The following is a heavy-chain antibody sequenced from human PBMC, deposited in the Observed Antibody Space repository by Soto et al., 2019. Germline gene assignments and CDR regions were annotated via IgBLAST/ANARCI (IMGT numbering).Heavy chain of an antibody. CDR3: VPRKGDPFT. CDR2: MNPNSGNT. CDR1: GGTFSIYD. D-gene: IGHD3-16*01. V-gene: IGHV1-8*03. Sequence: ASVKVSCKASGGTFSIYDINWVRQATGQGLEWMGWMNPNSGNTGYAQKFQGRVTITTNTSISTAYMELSSLRSEDTAVYYCVPRKGDPFTWGPGTLVTVSS. J-gene: IGHJ4*02.